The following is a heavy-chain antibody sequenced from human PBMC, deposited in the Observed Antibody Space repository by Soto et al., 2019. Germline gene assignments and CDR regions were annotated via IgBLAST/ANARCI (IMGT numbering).Heavy chain of an antibody. Sequence: SVKVSCKASGGTFSSYAISWVRQAPGQGLEWMGRIIPIFGTANYAQKFQGRVTITADESTSTAYMELSSLRSEDTAVYYCARGYYDSSGYYTRGYYGMDVWGQGTTVTVSS. D-gene: IGHD3-22*01. J-gene: IGHJ6*02. CDR3: ARGYYDSSGYYTRGYYGMDV. CDR1: GGTFSSYA. V-gene: IGHV1-69*13. CDR2: IIPIFGTA.